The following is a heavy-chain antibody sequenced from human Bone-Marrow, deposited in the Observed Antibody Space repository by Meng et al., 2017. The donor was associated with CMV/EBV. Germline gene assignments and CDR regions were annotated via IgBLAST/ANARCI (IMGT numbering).Heavy chain of an antibody. D-gene: IGHD3-16*02. CDR2: IIPIFGTA. J-gene: IGHJ5*02. Sequence: QVQLGESGAGVQEPGSSVKVSCKASGGIFSSYAISWVRPAPGQGLEWMGGIIPIFGTANYAQKFQGRVTITADESTSTAYMELSSLRSEDTAVYYCARGRYSPNWFDPWGQGTLVTVSS. V-gene: IGHV1-69*01. CDR3: ARGRYSPNWFDP. CDR1: GGIFSSYA.